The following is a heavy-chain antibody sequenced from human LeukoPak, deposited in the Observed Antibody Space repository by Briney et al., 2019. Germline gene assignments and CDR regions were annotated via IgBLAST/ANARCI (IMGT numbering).Heavy chain of an antibody. CDR2: IYGSGST. CDR3: ARTPIYYFDNSGYYN. Sequence: SETLSLTCTVSGGSISSGVYSWSWIRQPAGKGLEWIGLIYGSGSTSYNPSLKSRVTMSVDTSKKQFSLRLSSVTAADTAVYYCARTPIYYFDNSGYYNWGQGTLVTVSS. D-gene: IGHD3-22*01. V-gene: IGHV4-61*02. J-gene: IGHJ4*02. CDR1: GGSISSGVYS.